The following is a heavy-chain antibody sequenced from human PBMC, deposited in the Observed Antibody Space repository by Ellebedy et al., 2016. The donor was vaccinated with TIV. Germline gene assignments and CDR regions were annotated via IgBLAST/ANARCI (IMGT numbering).Heavy chain of an antibody. CDR1: GFSLSTSRLS. CDR2: IDWDEDK. V-gene: IGHV2-70*17. J-gene: IGHJ4*02. D-gene: IGHD6-19*01. Sequence: SGPTLVKPTQTLTLTCTFSGFSLSTSRLSVSWIRQPPGKALEWLARIDWDEDKFYSTSLRTRVTISKDSSENRVVLTMTNMDPEDTATYYCARISSGWGFDYWGQGALVTVSS. CDR3: ARISSGWGFDY.